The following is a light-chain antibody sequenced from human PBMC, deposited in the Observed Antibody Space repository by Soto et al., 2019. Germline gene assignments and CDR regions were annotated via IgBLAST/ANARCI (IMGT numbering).Light chain of an antibody. CDR2: EVR. J-gene: IGLJ3*02. CDR3: SSYTTTSTLV. CDR1: NRDVGSYNL. V-gene: IGLV2-14*01. Sequence: QSVLTQPASVSGSPGQSITIACTGTNRDVGSYNLVSWYQQRPGEAPKLIISEVRNRPSGISYCFTGSKSGNTASLTISGLQAEDEADYYCSSYTTTSTLVFGGGTKVTVL.